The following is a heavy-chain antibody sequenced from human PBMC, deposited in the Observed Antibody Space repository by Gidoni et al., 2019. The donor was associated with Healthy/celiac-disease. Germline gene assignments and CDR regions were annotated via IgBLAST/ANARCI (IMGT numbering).Heavy chain of an antibody. CDR2: ISYDGSNK. CDR1: GFTFSRYA. Sequence: QVQLVESGGGVVQPGRSLRLSCAASGFTFSRYAMHWVRQAPGKGLEWVAVISYDGSNKYYADSVKGRFTISRDNSKNTLYLQMNSLRAEDTAVYYCARDGLRWELLRGFAFDIWGQGTMVTVSS. V-gene: IGHV3-30-3*01. J-gene: IGHJ3*02. D-gene: IGHD1-26*01. CDR3: ARDGLRWELLRGFAFDI.